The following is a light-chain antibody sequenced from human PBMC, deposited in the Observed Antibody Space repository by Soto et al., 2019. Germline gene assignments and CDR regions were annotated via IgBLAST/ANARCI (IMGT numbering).Light chain of an antibody. CDR2: GAS. CDR3: QQYGSSPRT. J-gene: IGKJ1*01. V-gene: IGKV3-20*01. CDR1: QSVSSN. Sequence: EIVMTQSPATLSVSPGERATLSCMASQSVSSNLAWYQQTPGQAPRLLIYGASSRATGIPDRFSGSWSGTDFTLTISRLEPEDFAVYYCQQYGSSPRTFGQGTKVDIK.